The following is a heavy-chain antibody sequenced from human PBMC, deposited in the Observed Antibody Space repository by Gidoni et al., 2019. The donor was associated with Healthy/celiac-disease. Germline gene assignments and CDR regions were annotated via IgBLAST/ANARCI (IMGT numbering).Heavy chain of an antibody. CDR2: INPNRGGT. J-gene: IGHJ4*02. Sequence: QVQLVQSGAGVKKPGASVTVSGDASGSTFTGYDMHWVRQAPGQGLEWMGRINPNRGGTNYAQKFQGRVTMTRDTSISTAYMELSRLRSDDTAVYYCAPSTVTTPAAFGYWGQGTLVTVSS. D-gene: IGHD4-17*01. V-gene: IGHV1-2*06. CDR3: APSTVTTPAAFGY. CDR1: GSTFTGYD.